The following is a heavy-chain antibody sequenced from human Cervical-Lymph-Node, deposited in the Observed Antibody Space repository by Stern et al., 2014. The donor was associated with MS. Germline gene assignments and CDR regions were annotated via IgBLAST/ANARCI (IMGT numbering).Heavy chain of an antibody. D-gene: IGHD3-9*01. V-gene: IGHV3-9*01. Sequence: QLVESGGGLVQPGRSLRLSCAASGFTFDDYAMHWVRQAPGKGLEWVSGISWNSGSIGYADSVKGRFTISRDNAKNSLYLQMNSLRAEDTALYYCAKAGYDTLTGYIYYFDYWGQGTLVTVSS. CDR1: GFTFDDYA. CDR3: AKAGYDTLTGYIYYFDY. J-gene: IGHJ4*02. CDR2: ISWNSGSI.